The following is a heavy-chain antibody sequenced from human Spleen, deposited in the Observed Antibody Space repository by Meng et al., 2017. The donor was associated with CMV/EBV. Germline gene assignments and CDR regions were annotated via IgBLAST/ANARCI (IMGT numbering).Heavy chain of an antibody. J-gene: IGHJ4*02. D-gene: IGHD1-26*01. CDR1: GYTFTSYR. CDR3: ARDRGSYYSGFDY. V-gene: IGHV1-69*05. Sequence: KASGYTFTSYRISWVRQAPGQGLEWMGGIIPIFGTANYAQKFQGRVTITTDESTSTAYMELSSLRSEDTAVYYCARDRGSYYSGFDYWGQGTLVTVSS. CDR2: IIPIFGTA.